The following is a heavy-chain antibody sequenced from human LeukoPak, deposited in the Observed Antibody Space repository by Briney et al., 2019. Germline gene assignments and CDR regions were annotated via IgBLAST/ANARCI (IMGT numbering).Heavy chain of an antibody. CDR2: ISGSGGST. CDR3: AKFAYRYCGGDCYGDAFDI. V-gene: IGHV3-23*01. CDR1: GFTFSSYA. D-gene: IGHD2-21*01. Sequence: SGGSLRLSCAASGFTFSSYAMSWVRQARGKGLEWVSAISGSGGSTYYADSVKGRFTISRDNSKNTLYLQMNSLRAEDTAVYYCAKFAYRYCGGDCYGDAFDIWGQGTMVTVSS. J-gene: IGHJ3*02.